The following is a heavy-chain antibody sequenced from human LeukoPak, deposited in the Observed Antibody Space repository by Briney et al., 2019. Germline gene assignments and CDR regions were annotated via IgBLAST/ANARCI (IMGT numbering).Heavy chain of an antibody. CDR1: GFTFSSYG. Sequence: PGGSLRLSCAASGFTFSSYGMHWVRQAPGKGLEWVAVISYDGSNKYYADSVKGRFTISRDNSKNTLYLQMNSLRAEDTAVYYCAKDVSLAAAPDAFDIWGQGTMVTVSS. J-gene: IGHJ3*02. CDR3: AKDVSLAAAPDAFDI. V-gene: IGHV3-30*18. CDR2: ISYDGSNK. D-gene: IGHD6-13*01.